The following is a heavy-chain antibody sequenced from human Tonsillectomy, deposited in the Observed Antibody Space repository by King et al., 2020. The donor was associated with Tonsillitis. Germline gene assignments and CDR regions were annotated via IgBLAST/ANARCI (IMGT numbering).Heavy chain of an antibody. CDR2: TWYDGSTK. D-gene: IGHD1/OR15-1a*01. Sequence: QVQLVESGGGVVQPGRSLRLSCAASGFTFSTYVMHWVRQAPGKELEWVAVTWYDGSTKYYADSVMGRFTISRDNSKNTLYLQMNSLRAEDTAVYYCARGGLGGTPIDYWGQGTLVTVSS. V-gene: IGHV3-33*08. J-gene: IGHJ4*02. CDR1: GFTFSTYV. CDR3: ARGGLGGTPIDY.